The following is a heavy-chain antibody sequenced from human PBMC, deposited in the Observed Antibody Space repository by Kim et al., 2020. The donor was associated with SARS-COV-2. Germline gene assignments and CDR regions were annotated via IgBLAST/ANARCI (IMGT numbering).Heavy chain of an antibody. D-gene: IGHD3-16*01. J-gene: IGHJ3*02. Sequence: NPNYAQKLQGRVTQSTDTSTSTAYMELRGLRSDDTAIYFCARDKDYAFDMWGQGTMVIVSS. V-gene: IGHV1-18*01. CDR3: ARDKDYAFDM. CDR2: NP.